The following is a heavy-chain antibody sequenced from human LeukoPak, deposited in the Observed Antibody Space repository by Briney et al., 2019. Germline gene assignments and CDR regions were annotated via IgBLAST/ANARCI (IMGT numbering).Heavy chain of an antibody. J-gene: IGHJ4*02. CDR2: FIPIFATT. CDR3: ARHQEAAAASGYFDY. CDR1: GGTFSSDT. D-gene: IGHD6-13*01. V-gene: IGHV1-69*13. Sequence: SVKVSXKASGGTFSSDTISWVRQAPGQSLEWMGGFIPIFATTHFAQKFRDRVTFTADDSTGTAYMELSSLRSDDTAMYYCARHQEAAAASGYFDYWGQGTLVTVSS.